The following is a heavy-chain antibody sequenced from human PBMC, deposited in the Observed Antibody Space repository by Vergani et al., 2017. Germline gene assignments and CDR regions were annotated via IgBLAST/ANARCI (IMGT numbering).Heavy chain of an antibody. CDR1: GFTFSSYS. CDR2: ISSSSSTI. CDR3: AREGYHNRFWYLGWFDP. Sequence: EVQLVESGGGLVQPGGSLRLSCAASGFTFSSYSMNWVRQAPGKGREWVSYISSSSSTIYYADSVKGRFTISRDNAKNSLYLQRHSLRAEVTAVYYCAREGYHNRFWYLGWFDPWGQGTLVTVSS. D-gene: IGHD6-13*01. V-gene: IGHV3-48*01. J-gene: IGHJ5*02.